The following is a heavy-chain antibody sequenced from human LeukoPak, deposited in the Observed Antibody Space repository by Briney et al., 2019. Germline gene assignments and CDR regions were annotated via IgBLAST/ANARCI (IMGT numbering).Heavy chain of an antibody. CDR1: GSSFTTYW. D-gene: IGHD2-21*01. J-gene: IGHJ3*02. CDR2: IYPGDSDT. V-gene: IGHV5-51*01. Sequence: GESLKISCQASGSSFTTYWIGWVRQLPGKGLEWVANIYPGDSDTRYSPSFQGQVTISADKSFNTVYLKWYSLQASDTAVYYCARVDRADRGGPRCSSGSGALDIWGRGTMVTVSS. CDR3: ARVDRADRGGPRCSSGSGALDI.